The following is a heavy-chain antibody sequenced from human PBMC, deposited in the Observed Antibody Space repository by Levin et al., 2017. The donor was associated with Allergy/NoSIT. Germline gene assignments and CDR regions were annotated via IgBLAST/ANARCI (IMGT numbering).Heavy chain of an antibody. D-gene: IGHD2/OR15-2a*01. Sequence: SQTLSLTCAISGGFMSSYYWAWIRQPPGKGREWIGSIYYSGSTNYNPSLKSRVTISVDTAKKQCSLKLRSGTVADPAVYYCTSDVGIYDNTDVNGFDVWGQGTEVTVSS. CDR3: TSDVGIYDNTDVNGFDV. CDR2: IYYSGST. J-gene: IGHJ3*01. CDR1: GGFMSSYY. V-gene: IGHV4-59*13.